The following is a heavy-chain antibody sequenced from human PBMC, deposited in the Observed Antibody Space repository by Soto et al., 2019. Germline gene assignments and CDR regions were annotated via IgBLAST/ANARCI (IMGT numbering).Heavy chain of an antibody. V-gene: IGHV1-69*01. Sequence: QVQLVQSGAEVKKPGSSVKVSCKASGGTFSNYAISWVRQAPGQGPEWMGGIIPVFGTTNYAQKFQGRVTFTAEDPPTTAYTDRSTRRRSDTAVYLSARGQRGYETGVYARMYVCDKVTRVTFSA. CDR1: GGTFSNYA. D-gene: IGHD3-10*01. CDR3: ARGQRGYETGVYARMYV. CDR2: IIPVFGTT. J-gene: IGHJ6*04.